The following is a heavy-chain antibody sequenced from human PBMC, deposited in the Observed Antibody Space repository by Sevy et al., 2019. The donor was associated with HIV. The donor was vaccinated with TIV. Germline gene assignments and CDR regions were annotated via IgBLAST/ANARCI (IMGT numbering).Heavy chain of an antibody. CDR3: AREGCTKPHDY. CDR1: GFTFSKYS. Sequence: GGSLRLSCAASGFTFSKYSMSWVRQPPGKGLEWVSTLCFGCGELNYADSVKGRLTISRDNSKSSVYLQMNNLRPEDTAVYYCAREGCTKPHDYWGQGTLVTVSS. V-gene: IGHV3-23*01. J-gene: IGHJ4*02. CDR2: LCFGCGEL. D-gene: IGHD2-8*01.